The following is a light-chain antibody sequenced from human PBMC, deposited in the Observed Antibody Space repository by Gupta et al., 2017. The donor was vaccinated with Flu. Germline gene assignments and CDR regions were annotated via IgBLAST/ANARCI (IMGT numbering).Light chain of an antibody. CDR3: QQANKFPLT. V-gene: IGKV1-12*02. Sequence: DIQMTQSPSVVSASVGDRVTITCRASEGISTWLAWYQQMPGKAPKLLIFDASTLETGVPSRFSGSGAGTAFTLTINSLPPADFATYYCQQANKFPLTFGHGTKVDFK. J-gene: IGKJ3*01. CDR2: DAS. CDR1: EGISTW.